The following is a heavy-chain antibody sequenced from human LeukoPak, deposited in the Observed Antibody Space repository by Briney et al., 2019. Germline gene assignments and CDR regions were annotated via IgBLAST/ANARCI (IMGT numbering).Heavy chain of an antibody. J-gene: IGHJ6*02. CDR1: GGSISSGGYY. Sequence: SETLSLTCTVSGGSISSGGYYWSWIRQHPGKGLEWIGYIYYSGSTYYNPSLKSRVTISVDTSKNQFSLKLSSVTAADTAVYYCARDRDYSNRYYYYGMDVWGQGTRSPSP. V-gene: IGHV4-31*03. D-gene: IGHD4-11*01. CDR3: ARDRDYSNRYYYYGMDV. CDR2: IYYSGST.